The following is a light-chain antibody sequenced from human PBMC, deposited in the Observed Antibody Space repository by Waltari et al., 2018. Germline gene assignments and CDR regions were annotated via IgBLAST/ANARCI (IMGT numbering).Light chain of an antibody. CDR2: YAC. Sequence: DIQMTQSPSTLSASVGDRVTITCRVSENIDKWVAWYQQRPGEAPNLLIFYACTLVKGVPSRFSGSGSGTEFTLTISSLQPDDFATYYCQHYSASSFTFGGGTKLEIK. J-gene: IGKJ4*01. CDR1: ENIDKW. CDR3: QHYSASSFT. V-gene: IGKV1-5*01.